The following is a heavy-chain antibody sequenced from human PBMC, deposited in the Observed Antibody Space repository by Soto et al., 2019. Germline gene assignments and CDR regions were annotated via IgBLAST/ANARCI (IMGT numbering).Heavy chain of an antibody. D-gene: IGHD5-18*01. CDR3: SRTGYIYGSDAFDV. J-gene: IGHJ3*01. CDR1: GGSISSGQYY. CDR2: MYYTGSA. Sequence: SETLSLTCTVSGGSISSGQYYWSWIRQRPGKGLEWIGYMYYTGSAYYNPSLKSRVAISADTPERQFSLKLSSMTAADTAIYYCSRTGYIYGSDAFDVWGQGTVVTVSS. V-gene: IGHV4-31*03.